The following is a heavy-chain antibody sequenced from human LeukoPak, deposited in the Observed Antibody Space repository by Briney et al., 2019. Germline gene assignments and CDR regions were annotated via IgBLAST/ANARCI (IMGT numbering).Heavy chain of an antibody. J-gene: IGHJ4*02. CDR2: IDHRGST. CDR1: GGSLRYYY. D-gene: IGHD3-22*01. Sequence: SETLPHTCAVYGGSLRYYYWTWLRQPPGKGLEWIGEIDHRGSTNSNPSLKSRVTISVDTSKNQFSLKLSSVTAADTAVYYCARGGAGEYYDSSGLPPQFDYWGQGTLVTVSS. V-gene: IGHV4-34*01. CDR3: ARGGAGEYYDSSGLPPQFDY.